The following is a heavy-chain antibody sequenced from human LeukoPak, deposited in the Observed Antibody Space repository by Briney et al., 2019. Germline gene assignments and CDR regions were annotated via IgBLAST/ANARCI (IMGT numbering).Heavy chain of an antibody. J-gene: IGHJ3*02. Sequence: PGGSLRLSCAASGFTFSSYAMSWVRQAPGKGLEWVSAISGSGGSTYYADSVKGRFTISRDNSKNTLYLQMNSLRAEDTAVYYCAARRGGAIGAFDIWGQGTMVTVSS. V-gene: IGHV3-23*01. CDR2: ISGSGGST. CDR1: GFTFSSYA. CDR3: AARRGGAIGAFDI. D-gene: IGHD3-16*01.